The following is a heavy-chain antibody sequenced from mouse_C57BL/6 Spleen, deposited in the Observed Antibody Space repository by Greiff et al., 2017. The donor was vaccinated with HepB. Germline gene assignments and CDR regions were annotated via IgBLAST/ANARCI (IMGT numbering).Heavy chain of an antibody. Sequence: EVQLVESGGGLVKPGGSLKLSCAASGFTFSDYGMHWVRQAPEKGLEWVAYISSGSSTIYYADTVKGRFTISRDNAKNTLFLQMTSLRSEDTAMYYCASPIYYGNGGFAYWGQGTLVTVSA. CDR3: ASPIYYGNGGFAY. J-gene: IGHJ3*01. D-gene: IGHD2-1*01. CDR1: GFTFSDYG. CDR2: ISSGSSTI. V-gene: IGHV5-17*01.